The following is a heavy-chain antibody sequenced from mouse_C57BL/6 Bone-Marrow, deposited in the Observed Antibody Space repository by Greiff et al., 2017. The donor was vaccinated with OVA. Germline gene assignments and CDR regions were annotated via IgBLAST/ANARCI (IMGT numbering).Heavy chain of an antibody. CDR1: GFNIKDDY. V-gene: IGHV14-4*01. CDR3: TRLYRFAY. CDR2: IDPENGDT. D-gene: IGHD1-2*01. J-gene: IGHJ3*01. Sequence: EVKLQESGAELVRPGASVKLSCTASGFNIKDDYMHWVKQRPEQGLEWIGWIDPENGDTEYASKFQGKATITADTSSNTAYLQLSSLTSEDTAVYYCTRLYRFAYWGQGTLVTVSA.